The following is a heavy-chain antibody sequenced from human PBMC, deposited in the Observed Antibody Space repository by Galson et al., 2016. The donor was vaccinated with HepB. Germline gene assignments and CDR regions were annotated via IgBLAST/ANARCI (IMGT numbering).Heavy chain of an antibody. CDR2: MSYDGSTK. CDR1: GFTVNSYG. D-gene: IGHD2-15*01. Sequence: SLRLSCAASGFTVNSYGVHWVRQTPGKRLEWMAVMSYDGSTKKYADSVKGRFTISRDNSKNSLYLQMNSLRTEDTALYYCARDRDEDAGGFDFWGQGTLVTVSS. V-gene: IGHV3-30*03. J-gene: IGHJ4*02. CDR3: ARDRDEDAGGFDF.